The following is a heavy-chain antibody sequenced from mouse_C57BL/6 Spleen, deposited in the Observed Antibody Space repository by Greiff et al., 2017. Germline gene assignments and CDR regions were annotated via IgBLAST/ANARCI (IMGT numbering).Heavy chain of an antibody. CDR2: IDPSDSYT. Sequence: QVQLQQPGAELVMPGASVKLSCKASGYTFTSYWMHWVKQRPGQGLEWIGGIDPSDSYTNYNQKFKGKSTLTVDKSSSTAYMQLSSLTSEDSAVYYCARWDYYGSSYDYWGQGTTLTVSS. V-gene: IGHV1-69*01. CDR1: GYTFTSYW. J-gene: IGHJ2*01. D-gene: IGHD1-1*01. CDR3: ARWDYYGSSYDY.